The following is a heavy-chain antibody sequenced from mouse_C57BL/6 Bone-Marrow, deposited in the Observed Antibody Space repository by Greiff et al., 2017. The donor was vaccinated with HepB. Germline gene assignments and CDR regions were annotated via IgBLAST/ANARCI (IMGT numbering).Heavy chain of an antibody. CDR2: IDPENGDT. D-gene: IGHD3-2*02. Sequence: EVQLQQSGAELVRPWASVKLSCTASGFNIKDDYMHWVKQRPEQGLEWIGWIDPENGDTEYASKFQGKATITADTSSNTAYLQLSSLTSEDTAVYYCTTGELRPYFDVWGTGTTVTVSS. J-gene: IGHJ1*03. CDR3: TTGELRPYFDV. CDR1: GFNIKDDY. V-gene: IGHV14-4*01.